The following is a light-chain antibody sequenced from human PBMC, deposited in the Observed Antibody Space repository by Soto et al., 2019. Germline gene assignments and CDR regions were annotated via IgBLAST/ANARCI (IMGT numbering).Light chain of an antibody. V-gene: IGKV3-20*01. Sequence: EIVLTQSPGTLSLSPGKRATLSCRASQSISSSYLAWYQQRPGQAPRLLIYGASSRATGIPDRFSGSGSGTEFTLTISSLQSEDFAVYYCQQYRGWPRTFGQGTKVDIK. CDR2: GAS. CDR3: QQYRGWPRT. J-gene: IGKJ1*01. CDR1: QSISSSY.